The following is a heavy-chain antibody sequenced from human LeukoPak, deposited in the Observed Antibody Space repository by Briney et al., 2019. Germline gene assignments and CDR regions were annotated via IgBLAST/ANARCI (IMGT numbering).Heavy chain of an antibody. D-gene: IGHD3-9*01. Sequence: TSSETLSLTCTVSGGSISSSSYYWGWIRQPPGMGLEWIGSIYYSGSTYYNPSLKSRVGISVDTSKNQFSLKLSAVTAADTAVYYCARRLVFYIRYFDTTGMDVWGKGTTVTVSS. J-gene: IGHJ6*03. CDR3: ARRLVFYIRYFDTTGMDV. CDR1: GGSISSSSYY. CDR2: IYYSGST. V-gene: IGHV4-39*01.